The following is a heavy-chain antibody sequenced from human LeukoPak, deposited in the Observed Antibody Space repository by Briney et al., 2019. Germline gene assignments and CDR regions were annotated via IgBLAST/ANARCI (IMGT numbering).Heavy chain of an antibody. J-gene: IGHJ4*02. Sequence: SETLSLTCTVSGGSISSGSYYWSWIRQPPGKGLEWIGYIYYSGSTNYNPSLKSRVTISVDTSKNQFSLKLSSVTAADTAVYYCARLTYDYVWGSYTALFDYWGQGTLVTVSS. D-gene: IGHD3-16*01. V-gene: IGHV4-61*01. CDR3: ARLTYDYVWGSYTALFDY. CDR2: IYYSGST. CDR1: GGSISSGSYY.